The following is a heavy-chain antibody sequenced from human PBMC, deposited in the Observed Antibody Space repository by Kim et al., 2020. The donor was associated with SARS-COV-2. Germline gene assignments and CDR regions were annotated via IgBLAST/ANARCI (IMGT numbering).Heavy chain of an antibody. Sequence: GGSLRLSCAASGFTFSSYAMSWVRQAPGKGLEWVSAISGSGGSTYYADSVKGRFTISRDNSKNTLYLQMNSLRAEDTAVYYCAKDLYYYGSGPENWFDPWGQGTLVTVSS. CDR3: AKDLYYYGSGPENWFDP. V-gene: IGHV3-23*01. CDR2: ISGSGGST. CDR1: GFTFSSYA. J-gene: IGHJ5*02. D-gene: IGHD3-10*01.